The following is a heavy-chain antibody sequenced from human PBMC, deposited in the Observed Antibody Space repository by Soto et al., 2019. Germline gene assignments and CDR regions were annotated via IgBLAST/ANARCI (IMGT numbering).Heavy chain of an antibody. D-gene: IGHD2-8*01. CDR3: ARMVAGSAGGFDQ. J-gene: IGHJ4*02. CDR2: ILPIINKS. CDR1: GGTFGTYT. V-gene: IGHV1-69*01. Sequence: QVQLVQPGAEVKRPGSSLRVSCKASGGTFGTYTIAWLRQPPGQGPEWMGGILPIINKSNYAQKFQGRVTITADESTSTAYMDLNSLRFDDTAVYYCARMVAGSAGGFDQWGPGTRVTVS.